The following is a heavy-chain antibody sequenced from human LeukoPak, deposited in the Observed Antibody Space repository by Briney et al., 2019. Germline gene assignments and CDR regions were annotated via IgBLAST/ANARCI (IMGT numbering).Heavy chain of an antibody. D-gene: IGHD3/OR15-3a*01. J-gene: IGHJ5*01. CDR1: GYSFTNYW. Sequence: GGSLQISCKGSGYSFTNYWIGWGRQVPGKGLEWMGIIHPRDSDTRYSPSFQGQVTMSADKSISTAYLQWSSLKVSDTAMYYCARRTYDVLTGTPSSVRKNWFDSWGQGTLVTVSS. CDR3: ARRTYDVLTGTPSSVRKNWFDS. V-gene: IGHV5-51*01. CDR2: IHPRDSDT.